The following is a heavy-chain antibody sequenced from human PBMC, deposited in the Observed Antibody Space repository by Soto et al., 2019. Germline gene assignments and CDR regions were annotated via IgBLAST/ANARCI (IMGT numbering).Heavy chain of an antibody. V-gene: IGHV3-48*02. D-gene: IGHD7-27*01. Sequence: GGSLRLSCVASGLTFSGDSINWVRQAPGKGLEWVSYISGSSKNIHYADSVKGRFTISRDNAKYSVYLQMNSLRDEDMAVYYCARDKNWAFDYWGQGALVTVSS. CDR3: ARDKNWAFDY. CDR2: ISGSSKNI. J-gene: IGHJ4*02. CDR1: GLTFSGDS.